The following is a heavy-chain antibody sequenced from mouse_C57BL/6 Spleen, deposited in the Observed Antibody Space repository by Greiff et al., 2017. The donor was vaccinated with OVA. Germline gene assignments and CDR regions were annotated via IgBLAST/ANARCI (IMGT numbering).Heavy chain of an antibody. Sequence: VQLQQSGPELVKPGASVKISCKASGYTFTDYYMNWVKQSPGKSLEWIGDINPNNGGTSYNQKFKGKATLTVDKSSSTAYMELRSLTSEDSAVYYCAREAFFDKVSFDYWGQGTTLTVSS. CDR2: INPNNGGT. J-gene: IGHJ2*01. D-gene: IGHD6-1*01. CDR3: AREAFFDKVSFDY. CDR1: GYTFTDYY. V-gene: IGHV1-26*01.